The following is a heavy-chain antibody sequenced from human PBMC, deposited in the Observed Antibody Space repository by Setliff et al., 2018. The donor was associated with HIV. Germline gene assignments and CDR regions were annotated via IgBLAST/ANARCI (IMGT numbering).Heavy chain of an antibody. CDR3: ARDRGGSYDY. CDR2: IYHSGTT. CDR1: GYSISSGYY. J-gene: IGHJ4*02. V-gene: IGHV4-38-2*02. Sequence: SETLSLTCAVSGYSISSGYYWGWIRQPPGKGPEWVGSIYHSGTTYYNPSLKSRVTISVDTSKNQFSLKLSSVTAADTAVYYCARDRGGSYDYWGQGTLVTVSS. D-gene: IGHD1-26*01.